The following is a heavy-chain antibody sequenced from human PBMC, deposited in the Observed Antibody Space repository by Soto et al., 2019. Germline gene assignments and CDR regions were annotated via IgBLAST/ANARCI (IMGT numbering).Heavy chain of an antibody. Sequence: KSSETLSLTCAVYDGSFSGYYWIWIRQPLGKGLEWIGEIEHNGNTNYNPSFTSRATISLDTSKNQFSLKLSSVTAADTALYYCARGGGYSYHLYGMDVWGQGTAVTVSS. J-gene: IGHJ6*02. D-gene: IGHD5-18*01. CDR1: DGSFSGYY. CDR3: ARGGGYSYHLYGMDV. CDR2: IEHNGNT. V-gene: IGHV4-34*01.